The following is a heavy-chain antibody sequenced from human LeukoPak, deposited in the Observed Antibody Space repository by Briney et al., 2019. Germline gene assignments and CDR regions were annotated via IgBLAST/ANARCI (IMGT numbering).Heavy chain of an antibody. V-gene: IGHV3-66*01. CDR3: ARTLNYQYYAMDV. Sequence: QPGGSLRLSCAASGFTFSSYWIHWVRQAPGKGLEWVSVIYTGGSTYYAVSVKGRFTISRDDSKNTVYLQMNNLRVEDTALYYCARTLNYQYYAMDVWGQGTTVTVSS. J-gene: IGHJ6*02. CDR2: IYTGGST. CDR1: GFTFSSYW.